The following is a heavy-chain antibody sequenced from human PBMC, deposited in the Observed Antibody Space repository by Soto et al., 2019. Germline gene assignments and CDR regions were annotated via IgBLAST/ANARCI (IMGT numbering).Heavy chain of an antibody. Sequence: QVQLVQSGAEVKKPGASVKVSCKASGYTFTSYAMHWVRQAPGQRLEWMGWINAGNGNTKYSQKFQRRVTITRDTSASTAYMVLSSRRSEDTAVYYCATGWVDPWGQGTLVTVSS. CDR3: ATGWVDP. J-gene: IGHJ5*02. CDR2: INAGNGNT. CDR1: GYTFTSYA. V-gene: IGHV1-3*01.